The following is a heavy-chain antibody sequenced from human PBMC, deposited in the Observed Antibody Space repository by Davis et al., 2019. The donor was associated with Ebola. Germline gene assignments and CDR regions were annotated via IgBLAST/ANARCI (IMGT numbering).Heavy chain of an antibody. J-gene: IGHJ6*04. CDR1: GFTFDDYA. D-gene: IGHD3-3*01. Sequence: GESLKISCAASGFTFDDYAMTWVRQAPGKGLEWVSGINWNGGSTGYADSVKGRFTISRDNAKNSLYLQMNSLRAEDTAVYYCARDNEGGRFLEWLLYYYYGMDVWGKGTTITVSS. CDR3: ARDNEGGRFLEWLLYYYYGMDV. CDR2: INWNGGST. V-gene: IGHV3-20*04.